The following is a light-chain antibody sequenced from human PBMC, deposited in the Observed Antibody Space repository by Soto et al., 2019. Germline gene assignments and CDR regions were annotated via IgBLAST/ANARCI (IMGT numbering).Light chain of an antibody. CDR3: SSYTSSSTRV. CDR1: SSDVGGYKY. J-gene: IGLJ1*01. Sequence: QSALTQPASVSGSPGQSITISCTGTSSDVGGYKYVSWYQQHPGKAPKLMIYDIRNRPSGVSNRFSGSKSGNTASLTISGLQAEDEADSYCSSYTSSSTRVFGTGTKLTVL. V-gene: IGLV2-14*03. CDR2: DIR.